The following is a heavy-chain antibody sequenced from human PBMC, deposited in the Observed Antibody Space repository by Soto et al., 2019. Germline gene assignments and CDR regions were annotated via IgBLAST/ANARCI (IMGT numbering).Heavy chain of an antibody. CDR3: ASGIQLWLRRINNGYSG. CDR2: IVVGSGNT. Sequence: QIQLVQFGPEVKKPGTPVKVSCKASGFTFSSSGIHWVRQARGQRLEWIGWIVVGSGNTNYAQKFQDRVTITADESTNTVYMELSSLRSEDTAVYFCASGIQLWLRRINNGYSGWGQGTLVTVSS. V-gene: IGHV1-58*02. CDR1: GFTFSSSG. J-gene: IGHJ4*02. D-gene: IGHD5-18*01.